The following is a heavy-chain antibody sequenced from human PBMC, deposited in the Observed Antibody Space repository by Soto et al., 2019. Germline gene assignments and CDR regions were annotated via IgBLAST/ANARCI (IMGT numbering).Heavy chain of an antibody. D-gene: IGHD6-25*01. J-gene: IGHJ6*02. Sequence: PGGSLRLSCAASGFTFSSYAMNWVRQAPGKGLEWVSAISTSGAYTSYADSVKGRFTISRDNSKNTLYLQLNSLRAEDTAVYYCAKDPGAAPGATGPYGMDVWGQGTTVTVSS. CDR2: ISTSGAYT. CDR3: AKDPGAAPGATGPYGMDV. CDR1: GFTFSSYA. V-gene: IGHV3-23*01.